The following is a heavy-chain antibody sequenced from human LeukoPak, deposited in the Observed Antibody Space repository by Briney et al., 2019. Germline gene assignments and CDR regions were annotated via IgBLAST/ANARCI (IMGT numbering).Heavy chain of an antibody. CDR1: GFTFSSYE. CDR2: ISSSGSTI. Sequence: GGSLRLSCAASGFTFSSYEMNWVRQAPGKGLEWVSYISSSGSTIYYADSVKGRFTISRDNAKNSLYLQMNSLRAEDTAVYYCARGGSFGELSHWGQGTLVTVSS. V-gene: IGHV3-48*03. J-gene: IGHJ4*02. CDR3: ARGGSFGELSH. D-gene: IGHD3-10*01.